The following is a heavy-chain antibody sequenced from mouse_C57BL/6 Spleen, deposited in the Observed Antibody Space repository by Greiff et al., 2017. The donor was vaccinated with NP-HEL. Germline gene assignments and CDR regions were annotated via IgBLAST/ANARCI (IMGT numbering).Heavy chain of an antibody. V-gene: IGHV2-5*01. CDR1: GFSLTSYG. D-gene: IGHD1-1*01. J-gene: IGHJ1*03. CDR2: IWRGGST. Sequence: VQLQESGPGLVQPSQSLSITCTVSGFSLTSYGVHWVRQSPGKGLEWLGVIWRGGSTDYNAAFMSRLSFPKANSKSQVFFKMNILKADDTAIYYCAKTGYYGSSSYWYFDVWGTGTTVTVSS. CDR3: AKTGYYGSSSYWYFDV.